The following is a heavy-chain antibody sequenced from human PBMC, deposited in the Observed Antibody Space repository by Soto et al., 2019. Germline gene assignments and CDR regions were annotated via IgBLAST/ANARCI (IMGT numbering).Heavy chain of an antibody. V-gene: IGHV3-23*01. J-gene: IGHJ4*02. CDR3: ARRNYVGLYFDY. CDR2: ISGSGDST. CDR1: GFTFSSYA. D-gene: IGHD1-7*01. Sequence: DVQLLESGGGLVQPGGSLRLSCAASGFTFSSYAMSWVRQAPGKGLEWVSVISGSGDSTYYADSVKGRFTISRDNSKNTLYLQMISLRAEDTAVYYCARRNYVGLYFDYWGQGTLVTVSS.